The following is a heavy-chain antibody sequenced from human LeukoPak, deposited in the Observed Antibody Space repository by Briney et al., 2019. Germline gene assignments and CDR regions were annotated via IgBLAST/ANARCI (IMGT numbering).Heavy chain of an antibody. V-gene: IGHV4-39*01. CDR3: ARHVSSDLRIVVVTSDWYFDR. J-gene: IGHJ2*01. CDR2: IYYSGST. D-gene: IGHD2-21*02. CDR1: GGSISSSRFY. Sequence: PSETLSLSCIVSGGSISSSRFYWGWIRQPPGKGLDWIGTIYYSGSTYYNPSLKSRVTISADTSKNQFSLNLSSVTAADTGVYYCARHVSSDLRIVVVTSDWYFDRWGRGTLVTVSS.